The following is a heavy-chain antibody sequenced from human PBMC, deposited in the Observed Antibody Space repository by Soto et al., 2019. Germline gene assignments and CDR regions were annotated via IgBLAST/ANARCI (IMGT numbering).Heavy chain of an antibody. CDR1: GGSIISNY. J-gene: IGHJ4*02. V-gene: IGHV4-59*01. D-gene: IGHD6-13*01. CDR3: ARYRREAVAGYTLDN. Sequence: PSETLSLTCTVSGGSIISNYCTFIRHPPGKGLEWIGYVYNSGSTNYNPSLKSRVTISEDTSKSQFSLKVNSMTAADTAVNYCARYRREAVAGYTLDNWGQGILVTVSS. CDR2: VYNSGST.